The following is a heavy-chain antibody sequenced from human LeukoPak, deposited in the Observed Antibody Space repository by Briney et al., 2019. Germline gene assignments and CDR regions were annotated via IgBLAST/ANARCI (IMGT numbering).Heavy chain of an antibody. J-gene: IGHJ4*02. D-gene: IGHD6-13*01. CDR3: ARSSSSSWLIFDY. CDR2: IYYSRST. CDR1: GGSISSYY. V-gene: IGHV4-59*08. Sequence: SETLSLTCTVSGGSISSYYWSWIRQPPGKGLEWIGYIYYSRSTNYNPSLKSRVTISVDTSKNQFSLKLSSVTAADTAVYYCARSSSSSWLIFDYWGQGTLVTVSS.